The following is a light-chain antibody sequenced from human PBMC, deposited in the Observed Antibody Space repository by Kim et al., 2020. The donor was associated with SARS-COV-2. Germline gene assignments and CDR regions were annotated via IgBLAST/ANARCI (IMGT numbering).Light chain of an antibody. CDR1: ESIGTW. Sequence: SASIGDRFPITCQASESIGTWLAWYQQKPGRAARLLIYLASTLENGVPSRFSGTGSGTEFSLSITSLQPDDFATYYCQHYSRFPYTFGQETKLDI. CDR2: LAS. V-gene: IGKV1-5*03. J-gene: IGKJ2*01. CDR3: QHYSRFPYT.